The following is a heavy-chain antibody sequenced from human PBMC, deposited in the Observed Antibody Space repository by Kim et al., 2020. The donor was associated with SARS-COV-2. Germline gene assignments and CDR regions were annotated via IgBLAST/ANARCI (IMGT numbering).Heavy chain of an antibody. V-gene: IGHV3-23*01. CDR3: ATHSSGWYTPIDY. D-gene: IGHD6-19*01. Sequence: GGSLRLSCAASGFTFSSYAMSWVRQAPGKGLEWVSAISGSGGSTYYADSVKGRFTISRDNSKNTLYLQMNSLRAEDTAVYYCATHSSGWYTPIDYWGQGTLVTVSS. CDR1: GFTFSSYA. J-gene: IGHJ4*02. CDR2: ISGSGGST.